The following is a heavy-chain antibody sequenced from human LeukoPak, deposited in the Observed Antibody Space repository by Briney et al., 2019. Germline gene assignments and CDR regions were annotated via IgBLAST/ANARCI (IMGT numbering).Heavy chain of an antibody. CDR2: IYYSGST. CDR3: ARSGRRWKPNWFDP. Sequence: SETLSLTCTVSGGSISSSSYYWGWIHQPPGKGLEWIGSIYYSGSTYHNPSLKSRVTISVDTSKNQFSLKLRSVTAANTAVYYCARSGRRWKPNWFDPWGQGTLVTVSS. V-gene: IGHV4-39*01. CDR1: GGSISSSSYY. J-gene: IGHJ5*02. D-gene: IGHD3-10*01.